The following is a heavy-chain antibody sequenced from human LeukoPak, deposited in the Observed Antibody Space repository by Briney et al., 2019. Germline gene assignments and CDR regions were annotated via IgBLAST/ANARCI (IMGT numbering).Heavy chain of an antibody. CDR1: GGSFSNYY. V-gene: IGHV4-34*01. CDR2: INDSGRA. D-gene: IGHD1-7*01. J-gene: IGHJ6*03. CDR3: ARRWNYGRNYYIDV. Sequence: SETLSLTCAVYGGSFSNYYWSWIRQPPGKGLEWIGEINDSGRANYNPSLMSRVTVSVDTSKNQFSLRLTSVTATDTAVYYCARRWNYGRNYYIDVWGDGATVSVSS.